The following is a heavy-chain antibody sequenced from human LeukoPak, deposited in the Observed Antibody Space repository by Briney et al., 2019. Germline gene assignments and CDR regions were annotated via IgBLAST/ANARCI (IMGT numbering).Heavy chain of an antibody. CDR1: GGSFSGYY. Sequence: PSETLSLTCAVYGGSFSGYYWSWIRRPPGKGLEWIGEINHSGSTNYSPSLKSRVTISVDTSKNQFSLKLSSVTAADTAVYYCARGTTYYYDSSGYYYKWFDPWGQGTLVTVSS. V-gene: IGHV4-34*01. CDR3: ARGTTYYYDSSGYYYKWFDP. CDR2: INHSGST. J-gene: IGHJ5*02. D-gene: IGHD3-22*01.